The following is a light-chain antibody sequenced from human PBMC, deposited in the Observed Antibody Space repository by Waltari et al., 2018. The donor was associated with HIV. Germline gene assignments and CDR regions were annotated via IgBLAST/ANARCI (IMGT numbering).Light chain of an antibody. J-gene: IGLJ3*02. CDR1: SSDIGASNH. Sequence: QSALTQPASVSGSRGPSIPMSSTGTSSDIGASNHFSWFQQRPGKAPKLIIYDVTDRPSGVSKRFSGSKSGITASLTISGLQTDDEGDYYCSSYTASNTLWVFGGGTKLTVL. V-gene: IGLV2-14*03. CDR2: DVT. CDR3: SSYTASNTLWV.